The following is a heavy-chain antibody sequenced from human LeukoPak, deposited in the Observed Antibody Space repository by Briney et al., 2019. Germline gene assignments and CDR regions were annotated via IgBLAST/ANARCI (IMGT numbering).Heavy chain of an antibody. Sequence: GSLRLSCAASGFTVRSHFLSWVRQAPGKGLEWVSVIYSGGSTYYADSVKGRFTISRDNSKNTLYLQMNSLRAEDTAVYYCAREGSSGWYEDPWGQGTLVTVSS. J-gene: IGHJ5*02. CDR1: GFTVRSHF. V-gene: IGHV3-66*01. CDR3: AREGSSGWYEDP. CDR2: IYSGGST. D-gene: IGHD6-19*01.